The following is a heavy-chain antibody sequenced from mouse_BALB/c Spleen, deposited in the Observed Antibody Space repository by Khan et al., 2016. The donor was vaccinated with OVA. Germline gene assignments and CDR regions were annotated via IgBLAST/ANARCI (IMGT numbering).Heavy chain of an antibody. CDR3: ATLYGSPFTY. Sequence: VQLQQSGAELVKPGASVKLSCTASGFNIKDTYIHWVKERPEEGPEWIGRIDPANGDTKYAPKFQGKATITAVTSSNTAYLQLSSLTSEDTACYYCATLYGSPFTYWDQGTLVTVSA. D-gene: IGHD2-1*01. V-gene: IGHV14-3*02. CDR1: GFNIKDTY. J-gene: IGHJ3*01. CDR2: IDPANGDT.